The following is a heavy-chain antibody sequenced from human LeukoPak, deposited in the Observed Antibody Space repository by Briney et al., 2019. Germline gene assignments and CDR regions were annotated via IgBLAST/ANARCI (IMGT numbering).Heavy chain of an antibody. Sequence: GASVEVSCKASGYTFSVYYLHWVRRAPGQGLEWMGWINPNSGGTNYAQKFQGRVTMTRDTSISTAYMELSGLTSDDTAVFYCARGMGHGFDSWGQGTLVTVSS. CDR2: INPNSGGT. J-gene: IGHJ4*02. V-gene: IGHV1-2*02. D-gene: IGHD2-8*01. CDR3: ARGMGHGFDS. CDR1: GYTFSVYY.